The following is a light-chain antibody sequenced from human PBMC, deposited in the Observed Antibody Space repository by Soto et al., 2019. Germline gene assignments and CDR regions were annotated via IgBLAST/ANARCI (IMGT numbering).Light chain of an antibody. CDR1: QSISSW. CDR3: QQYNSFPRT. Sequence: DIQMTQSPSTLSASVGDRVTITCRASQSISSWLAWYQQKPGKAPNLLIYKASSLESGVPSRFSGSGSGTEFTLXXSSLQPDDFATYYCQQYNSFPRTFGQGTKVEIK. J-gene: IGKJ1*01. CDR2: KAS. V-gene: IGKV1-5*03.